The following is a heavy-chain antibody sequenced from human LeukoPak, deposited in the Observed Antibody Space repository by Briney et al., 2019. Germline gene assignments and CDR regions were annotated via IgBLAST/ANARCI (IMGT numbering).Heavy chain of an antibody. Sequence: GGSLRLSCAASGFTFSSYAMSWVRQAPGKGLEWVSAISGSGGSTYYADSVKGRFTISRDNSKNTLYLQMNSLRAEDTAVYYCAKDRCGSTSYYAADIFDYWGQGTLVTVSS. CDR3: AKDRCGSTSYYAADIFDY. V-gene: IGHV3-23*01. CDR1: GFTFSSYA. CDR2: ISGSGGST. J-gene: IGHJ4*02. D-gene: IGHD2-2*01.